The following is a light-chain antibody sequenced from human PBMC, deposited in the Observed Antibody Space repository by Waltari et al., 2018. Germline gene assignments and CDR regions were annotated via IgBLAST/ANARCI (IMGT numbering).Light chain of an antibody. CDR3: QMYVRLPAT. V-gene: IGKV3-20*01. CDR2: DAS. J-gene: IGKJ1*01. Sequence: EIVLTQSPATVSLSPGERATLSCRASQSVGRSLCWYQPKHGQAPRLLIYDASTRATGIPDRFSGGGSGTDFSLTISRLEPEDFAVYYCQMYVRLPATFGQGTKVEI. CDR1: QSVGRS.